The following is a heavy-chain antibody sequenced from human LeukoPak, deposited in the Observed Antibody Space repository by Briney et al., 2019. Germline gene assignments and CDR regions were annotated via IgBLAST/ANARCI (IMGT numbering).Heavy chain of an antibody. Sequence: PSETLSLTCTVSGGSVSSSSYFWGWIRQPPGKGLEWIGTIYYSGSTYYNPSLKSRVTISVDTSKNQFSLKLSSVTAADTAVYYCARGGTYYDYWAREPWSPSPQ. CDR1: GGSVSSSSYF. CDR3: ARGGTYYDY. J-gene: IGHJ4*02. D-gene: IGHD1-26*01. CDR2: IYYSGST. V-gene: IGHV4-39*07.